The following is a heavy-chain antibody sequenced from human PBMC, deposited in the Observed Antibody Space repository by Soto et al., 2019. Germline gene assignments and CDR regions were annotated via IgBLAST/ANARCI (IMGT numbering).Heavy chain of an antibody. CDR1: GYTLTELS. J-gene: IGHJ3*02. D-gene: IGHD3-22*01. Sequence: ASVKVSCKVSGYTLTELSMHWVRQAPGKGLEWMGGFDPEDSETIYAQKFQGRVTMTEDTSTDTAYMELSSLRSEDTAVYYCATLIYDSSGYARNAFDIWGQGTMVTVSS. CDR2: FDPEDSET. V-gene: IGHV1-24*01. CDR3: ATLIYDSSGYARNAFDI.